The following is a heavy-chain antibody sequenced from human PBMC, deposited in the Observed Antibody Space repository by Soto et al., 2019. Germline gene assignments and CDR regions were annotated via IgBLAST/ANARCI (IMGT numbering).Heavy chain of an antibody. CDR1: GFTFSSYG. CDR3: ARDLFIGYSGSQFDY. J-gene: IGHJ4*02. D-gene: IGHD5-12*01. Sequence: GGSLRLSCAASGFTFSSYGMHWVRQAPGKGLEWVAVIWYDGSNKYYADSVKGRFTISRDNSKNTLYLQMNSLRAEDTAVYYCARDLFIGYSGSQFDYWGQGTLVTVSS. CDR2: IWYDGSNK. V-gene: IGHV3-33*01.